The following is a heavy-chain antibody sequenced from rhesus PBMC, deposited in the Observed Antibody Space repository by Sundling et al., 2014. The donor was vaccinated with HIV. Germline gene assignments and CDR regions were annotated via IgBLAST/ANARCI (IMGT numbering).Heavy chain of an antibody. CDR1: GFTFSSYG. J-gene: IGHJ4*01. CDR2: IGGSSNYI. V-gene: IGHV3-136*01. Sequence: EVQLVESGGGLVQPGGSLRLSCAASGFTFSSYGMSWVRQAPGKGLEWVSSIGGSSNYIFYADSMKGRFTISRDNAKNSLSLHMDSLRAEDTAVYYCARSNTWNYPFDFWGQGVLVTVSS. CDR3: ARSNTWNYPFDF. D-gene: IGHD1-38*01.